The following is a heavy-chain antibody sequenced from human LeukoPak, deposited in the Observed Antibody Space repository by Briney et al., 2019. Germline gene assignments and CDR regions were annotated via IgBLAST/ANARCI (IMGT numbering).Heavy chain of an antibody. CDR3: AKDLDIAAAGIMDV. V-gene: IGHV3-30*18. J-gene: IGHJ6*02. CDR2: ISYDGSNK. Sequence: GGSLRLSCAASKFTFSDYSMSWVRQAPGKGLEWVAVISYDGSNKYYADSVKGRFTISRDNSKNTLYLQMNSLRAEDTAVYYCAKDLDIAAAGIMDVWGQGTTVTVSS. D-gene: IGHD6-13*01. CDR1: KFTFSDYS.